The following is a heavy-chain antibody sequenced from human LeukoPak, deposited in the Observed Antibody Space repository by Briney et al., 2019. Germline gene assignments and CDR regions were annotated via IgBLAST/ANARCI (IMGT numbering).Heavy chain of an antibody. CDR1: GFTFSAHY. Sequence: GGSLRLSCAPSGFTFSAHYMDWVRHAPGKGLEWGGRIREKVNSYTTVYAASVKGRFTISRDDSTNSVFLQMNSLKTEDTAVYYCAKAFCSEKQCTLDSWGQGTLVSVSS. D-gene: IGHD3-3*01. CDR3: AKAFCSEKQCTLDS. J-gene: IGHJ4*02. V-gene: IGHV3-72*01. CDR2: IREKVNSYTT.